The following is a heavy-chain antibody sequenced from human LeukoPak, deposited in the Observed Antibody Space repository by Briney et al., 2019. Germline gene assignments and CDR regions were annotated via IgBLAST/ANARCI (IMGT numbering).Heavy chain of an antibody. D-gene: IGHD3-10*01. J-gene: IGHJ4*02. CDR2: IYPGDSDT. CDR3: ARAYYYGSGSYYKPPLDY. CDR1: GYSFTSYW. Sequence: KRGESLKISCKGSGYSFTSYWIGWVRQMPGKGLEWMGIIYPGDSDTRYSPSFQGQVTISADKSISTAYLQWSSLKASDTAMYYCARAYYYGSGSYYKPPLDYWGQGTLVTVSS. V-gene: IGHV5-51*01.